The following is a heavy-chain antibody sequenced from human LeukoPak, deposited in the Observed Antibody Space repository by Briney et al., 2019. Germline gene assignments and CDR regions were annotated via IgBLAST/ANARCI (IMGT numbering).Heavy chain of an antibody. D-gene: IGHD5-18*01. CDR2: ISSSSSTI. CDR3: AREKRGYSYGYCLDY. Sequence: GGSLRLSCAASGFTFSSYSMNWVRQAPGKGLEWVSYISSSSSTIYYADSVKGRFTIARDNAKNSLYLQMNSLRAEDTAVYYCAREKRGYSYGYCLDYWGQGTLVTVSS. CDR1: GFTFSSYS. J-gene: IGHJ4*02. V-gene: IGHV3-48*01.